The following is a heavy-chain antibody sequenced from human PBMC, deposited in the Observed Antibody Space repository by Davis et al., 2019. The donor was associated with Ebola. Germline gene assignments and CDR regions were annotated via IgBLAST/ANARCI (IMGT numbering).Heavy chain of an antibody. J-gene: IGHJ4*02. D-gene: IGHD3-16*01. CDR1: GFTFDDYG. V-gene: IGHV3-20*04. CDR2: TNWNGGST. CDR3: VRAPNDMITSY. Sequence: GGSLRLSCAASGFTFDDYGMSWVRQAPGKGLEWVSGTNWNGGSTGYADSVKGRFIISRDNSRNTLYLQTNSLRAEDTAVYYCVRAPNDMITSYWGQGTLVTVSS.